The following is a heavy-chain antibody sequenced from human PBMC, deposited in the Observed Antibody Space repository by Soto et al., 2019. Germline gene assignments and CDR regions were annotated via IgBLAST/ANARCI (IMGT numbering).Heavy chain of an antibody. CDR3: AKEHGGPNEYFQH. D-gene: IGHD4-17*01. CDR1: GFTFSSYA. V-gene: IGHV3-23*01. J-gene: IGHJ1*01. CDR2: ISGSGGST. Sequence: PGGSLRLACAASGFTFSSYAMSWVRQAPGKGLEWASAISGSGGSTYYADSVKGRFTISRDNSKNTLYLQMNSLRAEDTAVYYCAKEHGGPNEYFQHWGQGTLVTVSS.